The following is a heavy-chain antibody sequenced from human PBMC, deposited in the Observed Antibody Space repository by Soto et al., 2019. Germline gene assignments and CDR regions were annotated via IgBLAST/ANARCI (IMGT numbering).Heavy chain of an antibody. J-gene: IGHJ5*02. CDR1: GYTFTGYY. Sequence: ASVKVSCKASGYTFTGYYMHWVRQAPGQGLEWMGWINPNSGGTNYAQKFQGRVTMTRDTSISTAYMELSRLRSDDTAVYYCARVPWDILTGYYPKSKLGFDPWGQGTLVTVYS. D-gene: IGHD3-9*01. CDR3: ARVPWDILTGYYPKSKLGFDP. V-gene: IGHV1-2*02. CDR2: INPNSGGT.